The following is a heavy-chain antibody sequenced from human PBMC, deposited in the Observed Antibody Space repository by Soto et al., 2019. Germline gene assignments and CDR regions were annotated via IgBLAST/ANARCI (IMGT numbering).Heavy chain of an antibody. V-gene: IGHV1-8*01. CDR1: GYTFTDYD. J-gene: IGHJ4*02. CDR3: AIGPRNWGVLS. Sequence: QVQLVQSGAEVKKPGASVKVSCKASGYTFTDYDINWFRQDTGQGLEWMGWMNPNNGYTGYAKNFQGRVTMSKSTYIGTRTVERRTGRAVVSGGHHRAIGPRNWGVLSRGQGTLVT. CDR2: MNPNNGYT. D-gene: IGHD7-27*01.